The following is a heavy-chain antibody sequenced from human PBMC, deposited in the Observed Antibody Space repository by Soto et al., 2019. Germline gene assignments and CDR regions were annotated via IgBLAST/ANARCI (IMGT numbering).Heavy chain of an antibody. D-gene: IGHD5-12*01. V-gene: IGHV6-1*01. J-gene: IGHJ4*02. CDR2: TYYRSKWYN. CDR1: GDSVSSNSAA. CDR3: ARHGAKFSTYDCYFDC. Sequence: SQTLSLTCAISGDSVSSNSAAWNWIRQSPSRGLEWLGRTYYRSKWYNDYAVSVKSRITINPDTSKKQYSLKLNSVTTADSAVYYFARHGAKFSTYDCYFDCWGQGTLVTVSS.